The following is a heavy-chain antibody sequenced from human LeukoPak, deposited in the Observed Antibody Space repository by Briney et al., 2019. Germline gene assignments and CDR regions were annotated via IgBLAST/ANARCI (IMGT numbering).Heavy chain of an antibody. CDR2: ISYDGTDK. J-gene: IGHJ2*01. Sequence: GGSLRLSCAASGFTFSLYGMHWVRQAPGKGLEWVAVISYDGTDKYYGDSVKGRFTISRDNSKNTLYLQMNSLRAEDTAVYFCAKARYCSGGSCFLWGSSDLWGRGTLVTVSS. D-gene: IGHD2-15*01. V-gene: IGHV3-30*18. CDR3: AKARYCSGGSCFLWGSSDL. CDR1: GFTFSLYG.